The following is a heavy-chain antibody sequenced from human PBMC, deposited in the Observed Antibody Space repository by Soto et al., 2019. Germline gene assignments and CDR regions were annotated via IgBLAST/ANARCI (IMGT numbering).Heavy chain of an antibody. J-gene: IGHJ4*02. Sequence: SETLSLTCTVSGGSISSSSYYWGWIRQPPGKGLEWIGSIYYSGSTYYNPSLKSRVIISVDTSKNQFSLKLSSVTAADTAVYYCASTGYSTFGSDYWGQGTLVTVSS. D-gene: IGHD6-13*01. V-gene: IGHV4-39*01. CDR3: ASTGYSTFGSDY. CDR2: IYYSGST. CDR1: GGSISSSSYY.